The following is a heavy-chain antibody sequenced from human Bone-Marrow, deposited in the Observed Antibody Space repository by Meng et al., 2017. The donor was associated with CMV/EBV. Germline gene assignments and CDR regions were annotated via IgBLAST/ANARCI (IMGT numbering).Heavy chain of an antibody. CDR1: GYTFTTYD. J-gene: IGHJ4*02. CDR3: ARWGKYRLLEGADY. V-gene: IGHV1-8*01. Sequence: ASVKVSCKASGYTFTTYDINWVRQATGQGLEWMGWMNPNSGNTGYAQKFQGRVTMTRDTSISTAYMELSRLRSDDTAVYYCARWGKYRLLEGADYWGQGTLVTVSS. CDR2: MNPNSGNT. D-gene: IGHD2-2*01.